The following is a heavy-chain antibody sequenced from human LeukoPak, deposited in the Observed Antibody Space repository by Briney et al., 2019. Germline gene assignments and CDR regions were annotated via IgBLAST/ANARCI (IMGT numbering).Heavy chain of an antibody. CDR2: ISYDGSNK. CDR1: GFTFSSYA. V-gene: IGHV3-30-3*01. J-gene: IGHJ6*02. CDR3: ARDDAMDA. Sequence: QSGGSLRLSCAASGFTFSSYAMHWVRQAPGKGLEWVAVISYDGSNKYYADSVKGRFTISRDNSKNTLYLQMNSLRAEDTAVYYCARDDAMDAWGQGTTVTVSS.